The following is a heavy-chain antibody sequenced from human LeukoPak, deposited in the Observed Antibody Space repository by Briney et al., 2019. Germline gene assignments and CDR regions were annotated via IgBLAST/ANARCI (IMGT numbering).Heavy chain of an antibody. V-gene: IGHV4-39*01. CDR3: ARPRGSYYGGGFDY. J-gene: IGHJ4*02. CDR1: GGSISSNSHY. CDR2: VYYSGST. Sequence: PSETLSLTCTVSGGSISSNSHYWGWIRQPPGKGLEWIGTVYYSGSTYYNPSFKSRVTISVDTFKNQFSLKLRSVTAADTALYYCARPRGSYYGGGFDYWGQGTLVTVSS. D-gene: IGHD2-2*01.